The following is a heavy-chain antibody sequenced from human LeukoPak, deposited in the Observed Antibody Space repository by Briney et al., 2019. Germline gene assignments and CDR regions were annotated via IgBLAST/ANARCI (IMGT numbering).Heavy chain of an antibody. CDR2: ISGSGGST. CDR3: AKDRVATINSDFDY. V-gene: IGHV3-23*01. CDR1: GFTFSSYA. D-gene: IGHD5-24*01. J-gene: IGHJ4*02. Sequence: PGRSLRLSCAASGFTFSSYAMSWVRQAPGKGLEWVSAISGSGGSTYYADSVKGRFTISRDNSKNTLYLQMNSLRAEDTAVYYCAKDRVATINSDFDYWGQGTLVTVSS.